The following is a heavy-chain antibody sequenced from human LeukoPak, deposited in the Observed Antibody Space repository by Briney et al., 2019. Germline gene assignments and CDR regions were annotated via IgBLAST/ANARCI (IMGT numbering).Heavy chain of an antibody. J-gene: IGHJ4*02. V-gene: IGHV1-69*05. D-gene: IGHD1-26*01. CDR3: ARDLGSWTFDY. CDR1: GGTFSSYA. Sequence: SVKVSCKASGGTFSSYAISWVRQAPGQGLEWMGRIIPIFGTANYAQKFQGRVTITTDESTSTAYMELSSLRSDDTAVYYCARDLGSWTFDYWGQGTLVTVSS. CDR2: IIPIFGTA.